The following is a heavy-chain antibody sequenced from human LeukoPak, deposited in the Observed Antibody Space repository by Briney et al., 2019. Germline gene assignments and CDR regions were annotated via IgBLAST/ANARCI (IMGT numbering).Heavy chain of an antibody. D-gene: IGHD5-18*01. Sequence: GGSLRLSCAASGFTFSSYWMSWVRQAPGKGLEWVANIKQDGSEKYYVDSVKGRFTISRDNAKNSLYLQMNSLRAEDTAVYYCARVGYSYGFMVYYYYMDVWGKGTTVTVSS. CDR1: GFTFSSYW. J-gene: IGHJ6*03. V-gene: IGHV3-7*01. CDR3: ARVGYSYGFMVYYYYMDV. CDR2: IKQDGSEK.